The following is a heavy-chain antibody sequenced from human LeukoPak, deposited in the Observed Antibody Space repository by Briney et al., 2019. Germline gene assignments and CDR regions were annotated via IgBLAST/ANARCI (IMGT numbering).Heavy chain of an antibody. V-gene: IGHV3-21*01. CDR3: AREGCSGTSCYGVDAFDI. CDR1: GFTFSTYY. Sequence: GGSLRLSCAASGFTFSTYYMNWVRQAPGKGLEWVSFITGSSSYIYYTDSVKGRFTISRDNAKNSLFLQMNSLRDEDTAVYYCAREGCSGTSCYGVDAFDIWGQGTKVTVSS. D-gene: IGHD2-15*01. CDR2: ITGSSSYI. J-gene: IGHJ3*02.